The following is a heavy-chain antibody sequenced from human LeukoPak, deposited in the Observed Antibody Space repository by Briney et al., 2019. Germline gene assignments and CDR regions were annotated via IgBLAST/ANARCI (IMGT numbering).Heavy chain of an antibody. J-gene: IGHJ6*03. CDR3: ARGLANVDTAMVYYYYMDV. CDR1: GFTFSSYG. Sequence: PGGSLRLSCAASGFTFSSYGMHWVRQAPGKGLEWVAVIWYDGSNKYYADSVKGRFTISRDNSKNTLYLQMNSLRAEDTAVYYCARGLANVDTAMVYYYYMDVCGKGTTVTVSS. CDR2: IWYDGSNK. V-gene: IGHV3-33*01. D-gene: IGHD5-18*01.